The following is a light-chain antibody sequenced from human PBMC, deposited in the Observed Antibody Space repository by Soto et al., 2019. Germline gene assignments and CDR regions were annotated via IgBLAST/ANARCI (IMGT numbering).Light chain of an antibody. CDR3: AAWDDSLNAVV. V-gene: IGLV1-44*01. Sequence: QAVLTQPPSASGTPGQRVTISCSGSSSNIGSNTVNWYQLPGTAPKLLIYSNNQRPSGVPDRFSGSKSGTSASLAISGLQSEDEADYYCAAWDDSLNAVVFGGGTKVTVL. CDR1: SSNIGSNT. J-gene: IGLJ2*01. CDR2: SNN.